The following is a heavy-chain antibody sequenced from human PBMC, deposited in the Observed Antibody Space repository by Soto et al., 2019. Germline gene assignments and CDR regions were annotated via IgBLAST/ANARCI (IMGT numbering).Heavy chain of an antibody. CDR3: VKGIAARPGLNWFDP. V-gene: IGHV3-64D*08. J-gene: IGHJ5*02. CDR2: ISSNGGST. Sequence: PGGSLRLSCAASGFTFDDYAMHWVRQAPGKGLEWVSAISSNGGSTYYADSVKGRFTISRDNSKNTLYLQMSSLRAEDTAVYYSVKGIAARPGLNWFDPWGQGTLVTVS. CDR1: GFTFDDYA. D-gene: IGHD6-6*01.